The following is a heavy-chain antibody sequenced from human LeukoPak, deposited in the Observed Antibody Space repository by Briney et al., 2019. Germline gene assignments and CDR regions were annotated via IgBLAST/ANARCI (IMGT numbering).Heavy chain of an antibody. V-gene: IGHV4-59*12. Sequence: SETLSLTCTVSGGSISSYYWSWIRQPPGKGLEWIGYIYYSGSTYYNPSLKSRVTMSIDTSKNQFSLKVSSVTAADTAVYYCARDKRGVHDYWGQGTLVTVSS. J-gene: IGHJ4*02. CDR1: GGSISSYY. CDR2: IYYSGST. CDR3: ARDKRGVHDY. D-gene: IGHD3-3*01.